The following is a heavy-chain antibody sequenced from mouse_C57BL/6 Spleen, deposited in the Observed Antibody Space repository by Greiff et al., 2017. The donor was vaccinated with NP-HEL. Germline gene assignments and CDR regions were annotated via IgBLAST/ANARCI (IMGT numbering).Heavy chain of an antibody. CDR2: IYPGSGST. CDR3: ARRLYSNYVSYFDY. CDR1: GYTFTSYW. J-gene: IGHJ2*01. Sequence: QVQLQQPGAELVKPGASVKMSCKASGYTFTSYWITWVKQRPGQGLEWIGDIYPGSGSTNYNEKFKSKATLTVDTSSSTAYMPLSSLTSEDSAVYYCARRLYSNYVSYFDYWGQGTTLTVSS. D-gene: IGHD2-5*01. V-gene: IGHV1-55*01.